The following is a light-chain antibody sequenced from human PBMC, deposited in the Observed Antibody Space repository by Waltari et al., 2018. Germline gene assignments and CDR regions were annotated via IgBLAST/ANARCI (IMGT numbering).Light chain of an antibody. V-gene: IGLV2-23*01. CDR1: RSDIGSYNL. CDR3: CSYANSRILA. Sequence: QSALTQTASVSGSPGQSITIPCTGSRSDIGSYNLVSWYQQYPGKAPKLIIYETNKRPSGFSNRFSGSKSDITAALTIFGLQAEDEADYYCCSYANSRILAFGGGTKVTVL. CDR2: ETN. J-gene: IGLJ2*01.